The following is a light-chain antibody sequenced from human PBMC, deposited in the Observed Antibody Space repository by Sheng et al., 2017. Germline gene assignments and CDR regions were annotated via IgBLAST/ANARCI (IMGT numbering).Light chain of an antibody. CDR3: QVWDTNTDHVV. CDR2: DDS. V-gene: IGLV3-21*02. CDR1: NIGSKS. Sequence: SYVLTQPPSVSVAPGQTARITCGGKNIGSKSVHWYHQQPGQAPVLVIYDDSDRPSGIPERFSGSNSESTATLTISRVEAGDEADYYCQVWDTNTDHVVFGGGTKLTVL. J-gene: IGLJ3*02.